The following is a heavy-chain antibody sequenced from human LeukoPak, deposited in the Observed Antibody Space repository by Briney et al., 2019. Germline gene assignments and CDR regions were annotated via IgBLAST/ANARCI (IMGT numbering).Heavy chain of an antibody. J-gene: IGHJ4*02. CDR1: GFTFSSYW. V-gene: IGHV3-7*01. D-gene: IGHD3-9*01. CDR3: ARVEDYDILTGFDY. CDR2: IKQDGSEK. Sequence: GGSLRLSCAASGFTFSSYWMSWVRQAPGKGLEWVANIKQDGSEKYYVDSVKGRFTISRDSAKNSLSLQMNSLRAEDTAVYYCARVEDYDILTGFDYWGQGTLVTVSS.